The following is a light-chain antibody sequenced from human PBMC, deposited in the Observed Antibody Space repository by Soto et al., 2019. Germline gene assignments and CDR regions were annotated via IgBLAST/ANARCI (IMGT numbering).Light chain of an antibody. Sequence: QSVLTQPPSVSGAPGQRVTISCTGSSTNIGAGYGVHWYQQRPGTAPKLLIVGNRNRPSGVPERFSGSKSGTSASLAITGLQAEDEADYYCQAYDYSLTASVFGGGTKLTVL. CDR1: STNIGAGYG. J-gene: IGLJ3*02. V-gene: IGLV1-40*01. CDR3: QAYDYSLTASV. CDR2: GNR.